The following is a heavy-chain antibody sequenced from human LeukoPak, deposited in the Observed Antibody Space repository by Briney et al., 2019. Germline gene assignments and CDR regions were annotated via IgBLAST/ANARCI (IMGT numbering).Heavy chain of an antibody. D-gene: IGHD1-26*01. CDR1: GGSFSGYY. Sequence: SETLSVTCAVYGGSFSGYYWSWIRQPPGKGLEWIGEINHSGSTNYNPSLKSRVTISVDTSKNQFSLKLSSVTAADTAVYYCAVGEWFDPWGQGTLVTVSS. CDR3: AVGEWFDP. J-gene: IGHJ5*02. CDR2: INHSGST. V-gene: IGHV4-34*01.